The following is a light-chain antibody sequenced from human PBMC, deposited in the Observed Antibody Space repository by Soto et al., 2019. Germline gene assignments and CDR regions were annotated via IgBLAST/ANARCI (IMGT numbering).Light chain of an antibody. Sequence: QPVLTQPPSASETPGQRVTISCSGSSSHIGSNIVNRYQQLAETAPKLLIYGQNHRPSGVPDRFSGSNTGTSASLPIRGLQSDDEADYYCAVWDDSLDGRVFGGGTKVTVL. CDR3: AVWDDSLDGRV. J-gene: IGLJ2*01. V-gene: IGLV1-44*01. CDR1: SSHIGSNI. CDR2: GQN.